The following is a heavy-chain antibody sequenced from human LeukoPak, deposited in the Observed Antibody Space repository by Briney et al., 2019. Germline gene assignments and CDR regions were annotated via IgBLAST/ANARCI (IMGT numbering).Heavy chain of an antibody. CDR2: IYYSGNS. CDR1: GCSISGDGQC. CDR3: ARVIVSYRYDANWFDP. V-gene: IGHV4-31*03. D-gene: IGHD2-8*01. J-gene: IGHJ5*02. Sequence: SQTLSLTCTVSGCSISGDGQCWSWIRQHPGKDLEWIGYIYYSGNSYYTPSLKSRVTISADTSENQFSLQLNSVTAADTAVYYCARVIVSYRYDANWFDPWGQGTLVTVSS.